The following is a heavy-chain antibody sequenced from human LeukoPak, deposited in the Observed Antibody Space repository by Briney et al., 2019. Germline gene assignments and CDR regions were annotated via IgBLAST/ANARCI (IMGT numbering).Heavy chain of an antibody. D-gene: IGHD4-11*01. Sequence: PSETLTLICTASGGSISSYYWSWIRQPPGKGLEWIGYIYYSGTTNYNPSLKSRVTISVDTSKNQFSLKLSSVTAADTAVYYCARHAYRNWFDPWGQGTLVTVSS. V-gene: IGHV4-59*08. CDR1: GGSISSYY. CDR3: ARHAYRNWFDP. J-gene: IGHJ5*02. CDR2: IYYSGTT.